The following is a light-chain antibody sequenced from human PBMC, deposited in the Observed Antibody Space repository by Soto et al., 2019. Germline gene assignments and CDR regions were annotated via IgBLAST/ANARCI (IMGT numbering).Light chain of an antibody. CDR2: GAS. V-gene: IGKV3-20*01. CDR1: QTVLNNY. J-gene: IGKJ1*01. Sequence: ETVLTQSPGTLSLSPGERATLSCRASQTVLNNYLTCYKQKPGQAPRRLIFGASFRATGIPDRLSGSGSGTDFTLTISRMEPEDFAVYYCQQYGSSGTFGQGTKVDIK. CDR3: QQYGSSGT.